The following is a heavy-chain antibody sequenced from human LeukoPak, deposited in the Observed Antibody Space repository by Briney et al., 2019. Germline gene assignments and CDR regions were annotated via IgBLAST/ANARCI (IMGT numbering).Heavy chain of an antibody. V-gene: IGHV4-39*07. D-gene: IGHD3-16*02. CDR3: ARIYGLYQEAMDV. Sequence: TSETLSLTCTVSGGSMTAGDYYWGWVRQPPGTGLQWIATSYQGASLKSRVTISLDTSKNQFSLRLTSVTAADTAVYYCARIYGLYQEAMDVWGPGITVTVSS. CDR1: GGSMTAGDYY. J-gene: IGHJ6*02. CDR2: S.